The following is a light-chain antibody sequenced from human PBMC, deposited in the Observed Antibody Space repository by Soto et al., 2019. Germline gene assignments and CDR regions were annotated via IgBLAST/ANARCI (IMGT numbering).Light chain of an antibody. Sequence: EIVLTQSPGTLSLSPGERATLSCRASQSVSSSYLAWYQQKPGQAPRLLIYGASSRATGIPDRFSGSGSGTDFTLTISRLEPEDFAVYYCKQYGSSRLFGQGTKLEIK. CDR3: KQYGSSRL. CDR2: GAS. CDR1: QSVSSSY. J-gene: IGKJ2*01. V-gene: IGKV3-20*01.